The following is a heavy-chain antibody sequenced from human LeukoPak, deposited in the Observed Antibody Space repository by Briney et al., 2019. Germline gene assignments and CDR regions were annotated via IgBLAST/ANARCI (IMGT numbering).Heavy chain of an antibody. CDR2: ISGSGGST. CDR1: GFTFSSYA. CDR3: AKDSVNYDILTGYQNWYFDL. V-gene: IGHV3-23*01. J-gene: IGHJ2*01. Sequence: GGSLRLSCAASGFTFSSYAMSWVRQAPGKGLEWVSAISGSGGSTYYADSVMGRFTISRDNSKNTLYLQMNSLRAEDTAVYYCAKDSVNYDILTGYQNWYFDLWGRGTLVTVSS. D-gene: IGHD3-9*01.